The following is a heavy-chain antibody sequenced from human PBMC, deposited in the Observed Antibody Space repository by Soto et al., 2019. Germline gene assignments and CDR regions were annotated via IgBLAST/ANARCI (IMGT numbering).Heavy chain of an antibody. CDR1: GFTFSSYA. CDR2: ISGSGGTT. Sequence: EVQLLESGGGLVQPGGSLRLSCAASGFTFSSYAMSWVRQAPGKGLEWVSAISGSGGTTYYADSVKGRFTTSRDNSKNKLYLQMTSLSAEDTAVYYCAKDLPDLRFEDDSGSYAHWGQGTLVTVSS. D-gene: IGHD3-10*01. J-gene: IGHJ1*01. V-gene: IGHV3-23*01. CDR3: AKDLPDLRFEDDSGSYAH.